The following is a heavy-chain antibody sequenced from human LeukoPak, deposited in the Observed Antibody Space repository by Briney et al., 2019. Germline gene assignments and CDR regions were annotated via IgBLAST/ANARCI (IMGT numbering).Heavy chain of an antibody. CDR1: GYSFTSYW. CDR2: IYPGDSDT. CDR3: ATARLVYCSGGSCYHSGYFDY. V-gene: IGHV5-51*01. D-gene: IGHD2-15*01. Sequence: GESLKISCKGSGYSFTSYWIGWVRQMPGKGLEWMGIIYPGDSDTRYSPSFQGQVTISADKSISTAYLQWSSLKASDTAMYYCATARLVYCSGGSCYHSGYFDYRGQGTLVTVSS. J-gene: IGHJ4*02.